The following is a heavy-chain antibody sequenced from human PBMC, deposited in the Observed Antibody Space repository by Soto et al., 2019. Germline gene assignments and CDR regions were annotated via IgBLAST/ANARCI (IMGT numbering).Heavy chain of an antibody. D-gene: IGHD2-21*02. V-gene: IGHV4-39*01. CDR1: GGSISSSSYY. Sequence: QLQLQESGPGLVKPSETLSLTCTVSGGSISSSSYYWGWIRQPPGKGPEWIGSKYYSGSTYYNPPIKGRVTISVYTSKNQLPLKLSSVTAADTAVYYCARHNIVVVTANNRFDPLGQGTLVTVSS. J-gene: IGHJ5*02. CDR2: KYYSGST. CDR3: ARHNIVVVTANNRFDP.